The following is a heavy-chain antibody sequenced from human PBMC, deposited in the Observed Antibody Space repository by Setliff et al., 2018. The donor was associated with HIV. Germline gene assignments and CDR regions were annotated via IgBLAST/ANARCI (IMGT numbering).Heavy chain of an antibody. CDR3: ARHERSIFGVTYSYYMDV. Sequence: PSETLSLTCTVSGGSISSSSYYWGWIRQPPGKGLEWIGSIYYSGSTYYNPSLKSRVTISVDTSKNQFSLKLSSVTAADTAVYYYARHERSIFGVTYSYYMDVWGKGTTVTVSS. CDR2: IYYSGST. J-gene: IGHJ6*03. CDR1: GGSISSSSYY. D-gene: IGHD3-3*01. V-gene: IGHV4-39*01.